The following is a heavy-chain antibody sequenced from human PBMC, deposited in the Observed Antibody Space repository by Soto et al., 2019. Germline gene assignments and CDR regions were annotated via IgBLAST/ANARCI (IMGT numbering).Heavy chain of an antibody. Sequence: QVQLVQSGAEVKKPGSSVKVSCKASGGTFSSYAISWVRQAPGQGLEWMGGIIPIFGTANYAPKFQGRVTITADESTSTAYMELSILRSEDTSLYYCHASYDSSGRNFDYWGQGTLVTVSS. CDR2: IIPIFGTA. V-gene: IGHV1-69*01. CDR3: HASYDSSGRNFDY. J-gene: IGHJ4*02. CDR1: GGTFSSYA. D-gene: IGHD3-22*01.